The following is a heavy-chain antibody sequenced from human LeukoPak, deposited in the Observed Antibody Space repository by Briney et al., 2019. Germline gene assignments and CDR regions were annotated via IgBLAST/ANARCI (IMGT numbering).Heavy chain of an antibody. J-gene: IGHJ4*02. D-gene: IGHD3-22*01. CDR3: AANPLPYYYDSSGYLY. CDR1: GGSISSYY. V-gene: IGHV4-59*01. CDR2: IYYSGST. Sequence: SETLSLTCTVPGGSISSYYWSWIRQPPGKGLEWIGYIYYSGSTNYNPSLKSRVTISVDTSKNQFSLKLSSVTAADTAVYYCAANPLPYYYDSSGYLYWGQGTLVTVSS.